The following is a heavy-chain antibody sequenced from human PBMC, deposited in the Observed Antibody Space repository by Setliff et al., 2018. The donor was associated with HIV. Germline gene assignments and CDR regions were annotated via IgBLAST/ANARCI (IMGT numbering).Heavy chain of an antibody. CDR1: GYTFTSYG. V-gene: IGHV1-18*01. D-gene: IGHD1-26*01. CDR3: ARDSEWGSYIFWTFDI. J-gene: IGHJ3*02. CDR2: ISAYNGNT. Sequence: VASVMVSCKASGYTFTSYGISWVRQAPGQGLEWMGWISAYNGNTNYAQKLQGRVTMTTDTSTSTAYMELRSLRSDDTAVYYCARDSEWGSYIFWTFDIWGQGTMVTVSS.